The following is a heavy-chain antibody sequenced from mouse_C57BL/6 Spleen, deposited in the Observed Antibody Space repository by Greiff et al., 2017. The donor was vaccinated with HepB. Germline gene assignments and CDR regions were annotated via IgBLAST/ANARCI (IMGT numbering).Heavy chain of an antibody. CDR3: AKTGVYAMDY. D-gene: IGHD4-1*01. J-gene: IGHJ4*01. CDR1: GFTFSDYG. Sequence: EVHLVESGGGLVKPGGSLKLSCAASGFTFSDYGMHWVRQAPEKGLEWVAYISSGSSTIYYADTVKGRFTISRDNAKNTLFLQMTSLRSEDTAMCYCAKTGVYAMDYWGQGTSVTVSS. V-gene: IGHV5-17*01. CDR2: ISSGSSTI.